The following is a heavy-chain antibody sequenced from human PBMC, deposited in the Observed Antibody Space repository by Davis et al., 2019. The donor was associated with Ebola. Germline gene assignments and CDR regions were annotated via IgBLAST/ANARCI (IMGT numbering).Heavy chain of an antibody. Sequence: SVKVSCKASGYTFTGYDISWVRQAPGQGLEWMGRIIPILGIANYAQKFQGRVTITADKSTSTAYMELSSLRSEDTAVYYCARDIGGAAAGNGDYWGQGTLVTVSS. J-gene: IGHJ4*02. CDR2: IIPILGIA. CDR1: GYTFTGYD. V-gene: IGHV1-69*04. CDR3: ARDIGGAAAGNGDY. D-gene: IGHD6-13*01.